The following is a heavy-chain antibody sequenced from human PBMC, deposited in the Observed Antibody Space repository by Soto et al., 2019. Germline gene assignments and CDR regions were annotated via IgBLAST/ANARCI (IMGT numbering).Heavy chain of an antibody. V-gene: IGHV3-23*01. CDR3: AKNVWGGYFDKTYYFDY. Sequence: EVRLLESGGGVVQPGGSLRLSCAGSGFTFSSYALNWVRQAPGKGLEWVSAITGTGSTTYYADSVKGRFTISRDNSKDTMYLQMSSLRAEDTAVYYCAKNVWGGYFDKTYYFDYWGQGSLVTVSS. D-gene: IGHD3-22*01. CDR1: GFTFSSYA. J-gene: IGHJ4*02. CDR2: ITGTGSTT.